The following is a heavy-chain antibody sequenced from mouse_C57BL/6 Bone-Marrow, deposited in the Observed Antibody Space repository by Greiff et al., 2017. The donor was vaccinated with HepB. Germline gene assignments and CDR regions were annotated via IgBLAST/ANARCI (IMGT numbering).Heavy chain of an antibody. V-gene: IGHV5-12*01. J-gene: IGHJ4*01. CDR1: GFTFSDYY. D-gene: IGHD2-1*01. Sequence: EVMLVESGGGLVQPGGSLKLSCAASGFTFSDYYMYWVRQTPEKRLEWVAYISNGGGSTYYPDTVKGRFTISRDNAKNTLYLQMSRLKSEDTAMYYCVGNYGSGYYAMDYWGQGTSVTVSS. CDR2: ISNGGGST. CDR3: VGNYGSGYYAMDY.